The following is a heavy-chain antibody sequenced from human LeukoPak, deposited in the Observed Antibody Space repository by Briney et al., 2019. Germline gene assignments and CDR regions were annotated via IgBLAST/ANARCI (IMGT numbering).Heavy chain of an antibody. CDR2: ISYDGSNK. V-gene: IGHV3-30-3*01. CDR1: GFTFSSYA. CDR3: AKDNGYYMDV. J-gene: IGHJ6*03. Sequence: GRSLRLSCAASGFTFSSYAMHWVRQAPGKGLEWVAVISYDGSNKYYADSVKGRFTISRDNSKNTLYLQMNSLRAEDTAVYYCAKDNGYYMDVWGKGTTVTVSS.